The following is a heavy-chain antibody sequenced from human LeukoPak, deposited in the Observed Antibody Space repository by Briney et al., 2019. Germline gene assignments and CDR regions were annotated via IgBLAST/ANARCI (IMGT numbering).Heavy chain of an antibody. J-gene: IGHJ4*02. CDR2: IKSKADGGTT. V-gene: IGHV3-15*01. Sequence: GGSLRLSCAASGFTFSNAWMSWVRQAPGKGLEWVGRIKSKADGGTTDYAAPVKGRFTISRDDSKNTLYLQMNSLKTEDTAVYYCTTSPDVDTAMVTSGYFDYWGQGTLVTVSS. CDR1: GFTFSNAW. CDR3: TTSPDVDTAMVTSGYFDY. D-gene: IGHD5-18*01.